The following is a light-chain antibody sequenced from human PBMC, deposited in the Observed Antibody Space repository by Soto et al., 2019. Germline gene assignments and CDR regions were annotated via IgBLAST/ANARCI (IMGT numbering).Light chain of an antibody. V-gene: IGKV1-5*03. J-gene: IGKJ1*01. CDR1: RSISTW. CDR2: KAS. CDR3: QHYNSYSWT. Sequence: DIQMTQSPSTLSASVGDRVTLTFRASRSISTWLAWYQQKPGKAPKLLIYKASSLESGVPSRFSGSGSGTEFTLTISSLQPDDFAIYYCQHYNSYSWTFGQGTRVEIK.